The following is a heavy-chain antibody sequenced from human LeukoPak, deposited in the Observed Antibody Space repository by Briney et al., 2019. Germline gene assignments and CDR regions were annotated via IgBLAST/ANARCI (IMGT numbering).Heavy chain of an antibody. CDR3: ARDRDSSWYSLDYYYYGMDV. Sequence: PWASVKVSCKASGGTFSSYAISWVRQAPGQGLEWMGGIIPIFGTANYAQKFQGRVTITADESTSTVYMELSSLRSEDTAVYYCARDRDSSWYSLDYYYYGMDVWGQGTTVTVSS. V-gene: IGHV1-69*13. D-gene: IGHD6-13*01. J-gene: IGHJ6*02. CDR2: IIPIFGTA. CDR1: GGTFSSYA.